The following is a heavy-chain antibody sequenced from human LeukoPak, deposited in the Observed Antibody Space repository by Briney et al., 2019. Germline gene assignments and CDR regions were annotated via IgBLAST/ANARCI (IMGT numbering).Heavy chain of an antibody. CDR1: GFTFSSYA. J-gene: IGHJ4*02. V-gene: IGHV3-30*04. Sequence: GGSLRLSCAASGFTFSSYAMHWVRQAPGKGLEWVAVISYDGSNKYYADSVKGRFTISRDNSKNTLYLQMNSLRAEDTAVYYCAKAPGITMVPPYIDYWGQGTLVTVSS. CDR2: ISYDGSNK. D-gene: IGHD3-10*01. CDR3: AKAPGITMVPPYIDY.